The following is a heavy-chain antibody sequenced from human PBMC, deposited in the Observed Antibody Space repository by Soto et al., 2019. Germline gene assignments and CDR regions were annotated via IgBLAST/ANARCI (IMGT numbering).Heavy chain of an antibody. CDR3: ASTLYPYPLRFLGGPPPPLQCFDY. J-gene: IGHJ4*02. D-gene: IGHD3-3*01. Sequence: NPSETLYLTCAVYGGSFSGHSWTWIRQSPGKGLEWIGDINHSGRVNYSPSLKSRVTISVDTSNNQFSLKLSSVTAADTAVYYCASTLYPYPLRFLGGPPPPLQCFDYWGQGTLVTVSS. CDR1: GGSFSGHS. V-gene: IGHV4-34*01. CDR2: INHSGRV.